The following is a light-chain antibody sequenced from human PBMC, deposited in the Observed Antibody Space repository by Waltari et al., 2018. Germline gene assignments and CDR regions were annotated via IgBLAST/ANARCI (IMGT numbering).Light chain of an antibody. CDR2: GAS. V-gene: IGKV3-15*01. CDR1: QNVNSN. J-gene: IGKJ2*01. Sequence: EVVMTQSPATLSVSPGERATHPCRASQNVNSNLAWYQQKPGQAPRLLIYGASSTAPGIPARFSGSGSGTDFTLTISSLQSEDFAVYYCHQYNNWPPYTFGQGTKLEIK. CDR3: HQYNNWPPYT.